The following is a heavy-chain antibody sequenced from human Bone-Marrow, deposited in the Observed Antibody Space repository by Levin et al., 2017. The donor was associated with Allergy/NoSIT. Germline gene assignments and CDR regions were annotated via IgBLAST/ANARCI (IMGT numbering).Heavy chain of an antibody. CDR1: GGSISNFY. V-gene: IGHV4-59*01. J-gene: IGHJ4*02. CDR3: ARARVDFYGETRKATDLDY. CDR2: IYDSGST. D-gene: IGHD4-17*01. Sequence: KTSETLSLTCTVSGGSISNFYWTWIRQPPEKGLEWIGYIYDSGSTNYNPSLKSRVTISVDSSKNQFSLKLNSVTAADTAVYYCARARVDFYGETRKATDLDYWGQGTLVTVSS.